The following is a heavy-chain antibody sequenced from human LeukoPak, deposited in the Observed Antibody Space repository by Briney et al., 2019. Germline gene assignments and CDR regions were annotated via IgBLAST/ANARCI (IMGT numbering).Heavy chain of an antibody. Sequence: GGSLRLSCAASGYTFSSYAMCWVRQAPGKGLEWVGRIKSKTDGGTTDYAAPVKGRFTISRDDSKNTLYLQMNSLKTEDTAVYYCTTRLVVVAAIWGQGTLVTVSS. V-gene: IGHV3-15*01. J-gene: IGHJ4*02. CDR2: IKSKTDGGTT. CDR3: TTRLVVVAAI. D-gene: IGHD2-15*01. CDR1: GYTFSSYA.